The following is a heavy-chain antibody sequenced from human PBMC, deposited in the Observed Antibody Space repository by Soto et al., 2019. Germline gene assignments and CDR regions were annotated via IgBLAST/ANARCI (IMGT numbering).Heavy chain of an antibody. J-gene: IGHJ4*02. CDR3: TAHYDYVWGSYRYTAGALG. CDR1: GFTFSNAW. D-gene: IGHD3-16*02. V-gene: IGHV3-15*01. Sequence: PGGSLRLSCAASGFTFSNAWMSWVRQAPGKGLEWVGRIKSKTDGGTTDYAAPVKGRFTISRDDSKNTLYLQMNSLKTEDTAVYYCTAHYDYVWGSYRYTAGALGWGQGTLVTVSS. CDR2: IKSKTDGGTT.